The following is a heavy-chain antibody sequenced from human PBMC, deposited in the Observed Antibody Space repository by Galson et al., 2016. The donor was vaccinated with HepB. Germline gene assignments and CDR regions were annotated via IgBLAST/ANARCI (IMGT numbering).Heavy chain of an antibody. Sequence: TLSLTCTVSGGSTSNTSHYWSWIRQPAGKGLEWIGHIYTSGSTKYNPSLNSRVSISIDTSTNQFFLNLRSVTAADTAVYYCAREVLYYYDSSGPRGGFDVWGQGTMVTVSS. CDR3: AREVLYYYDSSGPRGGFDV. J-gene: IGHJ3*01. CDR1: GGSTSNTSHY. D-gene: IGHD3-22*01. CDR2: IYTSGST. V-gene: IGHV4-61*09.